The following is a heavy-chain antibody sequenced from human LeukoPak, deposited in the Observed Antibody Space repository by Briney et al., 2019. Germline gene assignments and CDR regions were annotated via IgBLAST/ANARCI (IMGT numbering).Heavy chain of an antibody. CDR1: GFTFSSYW. Sequence: PGGSLRLSCAASGFTFSSYWMSWVRQAPGKGLEWVANIKQDGSEKYCVDSVKGRFTISRDNAKNSLYLQMNSLRAEDTAVYYCARGPSTTVTTRDYYMDVWGKGTTVTVSS. D-gene: IGHD4-17*01. CDR3: ARGPSTTVTTRDYYMDV. CDR2: IKQDGSEK. V-gene: IGHV3-7*01. J-gene: IGHJ6*03.